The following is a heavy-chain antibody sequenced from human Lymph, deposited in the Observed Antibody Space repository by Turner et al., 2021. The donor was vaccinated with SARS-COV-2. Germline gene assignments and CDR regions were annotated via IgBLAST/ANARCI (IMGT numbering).Heavy chain of an antibody. CDR3: ARDYGSSSYLVSWFDP. CDR1: GFSFSSYG. CDR2: ILYDGSYK. V-gene: IGHV3-33*01. J-gene: IGHJ5*02. D-gene: IGHD6-6*01. Sequence: QVQLVESGGGVVQPGRSLRLSCAASGFSFSSYGMHWVRQAAGKGLEWVAVILYDGSYKYYADSVKGRFTISRDNSKNTLYLQMNSLRAEDTAVYYCARDYGSSSYLVSWFDPWGQGALVTVSS.